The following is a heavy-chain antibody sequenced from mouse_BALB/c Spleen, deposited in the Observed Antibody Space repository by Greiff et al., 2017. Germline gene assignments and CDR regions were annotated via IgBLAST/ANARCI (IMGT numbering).Heavy chain of an antibody. J-gene: IGHJ4*01. CDR1: GFAFSSYD. CDR2: ISSGGGST. CDR3: ARQDAMDY. V-gene: IGHV5-12-1*01. Sequence: DVMLVESGGGLVKPGGSLKLSCAASGFAFSSYDMSWVRQTPEKRLEWVAYISSGGGSTYYPDTVKGRFTISRDNAKNTLYLQMSSLKSEDTAMYYCARQDAMDYWGQGTSVTVSS.